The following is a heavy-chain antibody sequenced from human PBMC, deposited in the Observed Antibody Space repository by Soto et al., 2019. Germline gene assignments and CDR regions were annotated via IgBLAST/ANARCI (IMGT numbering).Heavy chain of an antibody. CDR3: ARDSGGNSENYYGLDV. V-gene: IGHV4-31*03. CDR1: GVSVSSGDYY. CDR2: IDRSGST. D-gene: IGHD1-1*01. J-gene: IGHJ6*02. Sequence: QVQLQESGPGLVKPSQTLSLSCNVYGVSVSSGDYYWSWIRQHAGGGLGGIGYIDRSGSTYYKPSLRGRVIMSVDTSTNHFYLRLLSVTAADTAMYYCARDSGGNSENYYGLDVWGHGTTVTVSS.